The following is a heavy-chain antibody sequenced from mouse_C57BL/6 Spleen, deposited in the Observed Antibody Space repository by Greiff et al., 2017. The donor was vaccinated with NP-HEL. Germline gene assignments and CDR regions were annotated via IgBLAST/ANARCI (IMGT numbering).Heavy chain of an antibody. V-gene: IGHV14-1*01. CDR2: IDPEDGDT. Sequence: EVQLQQSGAELVRPGASVKLSCTASGFNIKDYYMHWVKQRPEQGLEWIGRIDPEDGDTEYAPKFQGKATMTADTSSNTASLQLSSLTSEDTAVYYCTTHYGHQTGVYWGQGTTLTVSS. D-gene: IGHD1-1*02. J-gene: IGHJ2*01. CDR3: TTHYGHQTGVY. CDR1: GFNIKDYY.